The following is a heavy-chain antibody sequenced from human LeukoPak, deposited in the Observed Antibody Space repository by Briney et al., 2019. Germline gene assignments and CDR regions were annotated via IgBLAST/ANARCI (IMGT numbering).Heavy chain of an antibody. CDR2: ISYDGSNK. D-gene: IGHD4-17*01. J-gene: IGHJ4*02. CDR3: ARDFMRGDMTMVTTSDY. Sequence: GGSLRLSCAASGFTFSSYAMHWVRQAPGKGLEWVAVISYDGSNKYYADSVKGRFTISRDNSKNTLYLQMNSLRAEDTAVYYCARDFMRGDMTMVTTSDYWGQGTLVTVSS. V-gene: IGHV3-30-3*01. CDR1: GFTFSSYA.